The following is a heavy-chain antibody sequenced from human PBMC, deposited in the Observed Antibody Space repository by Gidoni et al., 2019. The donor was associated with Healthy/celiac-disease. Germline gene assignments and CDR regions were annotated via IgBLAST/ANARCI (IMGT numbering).Heavy chain of an antibody. Sequence: QVQLVQSGAEVKKLGSSVKVSCKASGGTFSSYAISWVRQAPGQGLEWMGGIIPIVGTANDAQKCQGRVTITADESTSTAYMELSSLRSEDTAVYYCASRPRYSSSWYNTGYFDYWGQGTLVTVSS. J-gene: IGHJ4*02. CDR2: IIPIVGTA. V-gene: IGHV1-69*01. D-gene: IGHD6-13*01. CDR1: GGTFSSYA. CDR3: ASRPRYSSSWYNTGYFDY.